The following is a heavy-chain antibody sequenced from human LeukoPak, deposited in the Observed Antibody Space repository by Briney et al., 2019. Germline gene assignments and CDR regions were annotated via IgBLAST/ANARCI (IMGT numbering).Heavy chain of an antibody. D-gene: IGHD6-19*01. CDR3: ARVEIAVGAFDI. CDR1: GGSVSSSSYS. Sequence: PSETLSLTCTVSGGSVSSSSYSWSWIRQPPGKGLEWIGYIFYSGSTNYNPSLKSRVTISVDTSKNQFSLKLSSVTAADTAVYYCARVEIAVGAFDIWGQGTMVTVSS. V-gene: IGHV4-61*01. CDR2: IFYSGST. J-gene: IGHJ3*02.